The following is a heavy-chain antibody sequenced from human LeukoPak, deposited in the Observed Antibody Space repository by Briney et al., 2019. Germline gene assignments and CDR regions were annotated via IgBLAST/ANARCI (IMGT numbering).Heavy chain of an antibody. J-gene: IGHJ4*02. D-gene: IGHD4/OR15-4a*01. CDR2: IKVGGGT. V-gene: IGHV4-34*01. CDR1: GGSLSDYP. Sequence: EPSETLSLTCAVHGGSLSDYPWTWIRQPPGKGLEWIGQIKVGGGTKYNPSLNSRVTMSLGTSKNQFSLKLTSVSAADTAVYYCAKGAPGYWGQGTLVTVSS. CDR3: AKGAPGY.